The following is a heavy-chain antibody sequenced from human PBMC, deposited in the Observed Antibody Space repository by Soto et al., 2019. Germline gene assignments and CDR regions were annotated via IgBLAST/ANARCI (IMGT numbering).Heavy chain of an antibody. CDR2: INAGNGNT. CDR1: GYTFTSYA. V-gene: IGHV1-3*01. D-gene: IGHD2-2*03. J-gene: IGHJ6*03. Sequence: ASVKVSCKASGYTFTSYAMHWVRQAPGQRFEWMGWINAGNGNTKYTQKFQGRVTITRDTSASTAYMELSSLRSEDTAVYYCAREILDIVVVPAAMHPAVYYYYMDVWGKGTTVTVSS. CDR3: AREILDIVVVPAAMHPAVYYYYMDV.